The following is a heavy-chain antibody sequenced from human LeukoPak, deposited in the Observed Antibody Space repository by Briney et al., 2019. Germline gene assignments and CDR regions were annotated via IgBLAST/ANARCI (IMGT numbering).Heavy chain of an antibody. J-gene: IGHJ5*02. Sequence: GAPVEASCQACGYTFNGYCIHWVRRAPRQGLEWIGWINPNSGGTNSAQEFQGRVTMTRDTSISTAYMELSRLRSHDTAVYYCARDLGPAAGTPNWFDPWGQGTLVTVSS. V-gene: IGHV1-2*02. D-gene: IGHD6-13*01. CDR2: INPNSGGT. CDR3: ARDLGPAAGTPNWFDP. CDR1: GYTFNGYC.